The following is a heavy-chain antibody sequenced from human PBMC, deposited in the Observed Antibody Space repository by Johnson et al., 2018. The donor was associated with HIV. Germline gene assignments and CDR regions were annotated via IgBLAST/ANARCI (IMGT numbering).Heavy chain of an antibody. Sequence: VQLVESGGGLVQPGRSLRLSCAASGFSFEEYAMHWVRQVPGKGLEWVSGVSWNSGSIAYADSVKGRFTISRDNAKNSLYLQMSSLRLEDTALYYCAKDMDRYYDFDAFDIWGQGTMVTGSS. CDR2: VSWNSGSI. V-gene: IGHV3-9*01. D-gene: IGHD3-3*01. J-gene: IGHJ3*02. CDR3: AKDMDRYYDFDAFDI. CDR1: GFSFEEYA.